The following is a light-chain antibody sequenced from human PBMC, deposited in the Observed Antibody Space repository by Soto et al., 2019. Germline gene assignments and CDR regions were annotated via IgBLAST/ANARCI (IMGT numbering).Light chain of an antibody. V-gene: IGKV3-15*01. J-gene: IGKJ1*01. CDR1: QSVSSN. CDR3: QQYNNWWT. CDR2: GAS. Sequence: EIVMTQSPATLSVSPGERATLSCRASQSVSSNLAWYQKKPGQAPRLLIYGASTRATGIPTRFSGSGSGTEFTLTIRRLQSEDFAVYYCQQYNNWWTFGQGTRVEIE.